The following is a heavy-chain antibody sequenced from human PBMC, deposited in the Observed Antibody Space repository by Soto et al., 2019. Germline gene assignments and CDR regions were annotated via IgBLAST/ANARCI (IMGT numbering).Heavy chain of an antibody. CDR3: APCRGGVASF. J-gene: IGHJ4*02. V-gene: IGHV2-5*02. Sequence: QITLNESGPTLVKPTQTLTLTCTFSGFSLSTRDVGVGWIRQPPGEALEWLGVVYWDDSKTYSPSLESRLTIPTDPSKTQVVLRMTKMDPVDTATYCWAPCRGGVASFWGQGTLVPVSS. CDR2: VYWDDSK. CDR1: GFSLSTRDVG. D-gene: IGHD2-2*01.